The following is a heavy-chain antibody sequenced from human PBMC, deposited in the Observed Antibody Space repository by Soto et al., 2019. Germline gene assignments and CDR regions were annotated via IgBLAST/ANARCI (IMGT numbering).Heavy chain of an antibody. D-gene: IGHD3-9*01. Sequence: GVSLRLSCAASGFTFSSYAMSWVRQAPGKGLEWVSAISGSGGSTYYADSVKGWFTISRDNSKNTLYLQMNSLRAEDTAVYYCAKVRLLRYFDWTRYWGQGTLVTVSS. CDR1: GFTFSSYA. CDR3: AKVRLLRYFDWTRY. CDR2: ISGSGGST. V-gene: IGHV3-23*01. J-gene: IGHJ4*02.